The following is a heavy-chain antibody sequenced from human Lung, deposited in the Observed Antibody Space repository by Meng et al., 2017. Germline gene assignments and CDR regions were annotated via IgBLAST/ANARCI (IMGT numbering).Heavy chain of an antibody. CDR1: GASISSIDW. CDR3: ASWIYSCGWQ. Sequence: QGQLQEPGPGLVKPSGTLSLTCVVSGASISSIDWWSWVRQPPGKGLEWIGEIYHGGDTNYNPSLKSRVTIAIDRSKNQFSLKLSSVTAADTAVYYCASWIYSCGWQWGQGTLVTVSS. CDR2: IYHGGDT. D-gene: IGHD6-19*01. J-gene: IGHJ4*02. V-gene: IGHV4/OR15-8*02.